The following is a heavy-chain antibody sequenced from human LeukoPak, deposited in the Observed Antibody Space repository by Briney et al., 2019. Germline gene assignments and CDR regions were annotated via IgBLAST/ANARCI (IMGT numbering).Heavy chain of an antibody. D-gene: IGHD3-9*01. CDR3: AKDWVLRYFDWLLSFDY. Sequence: GGSLRLSCAASGFTFSSYAMSWVRQAPGKGLEWVSAISGSGGSTCYADTVKGRFTIPRDNSKNTLYLQMNSLRAEDTAVYYCAKDWVLRYFDWLLSFDYWGQGTLVTVSS. J-gene: IGHJ4*02. CDR2: ISGSGGST. V-gene: IGHV3-23*01. CDR1: GFTFSSYA.